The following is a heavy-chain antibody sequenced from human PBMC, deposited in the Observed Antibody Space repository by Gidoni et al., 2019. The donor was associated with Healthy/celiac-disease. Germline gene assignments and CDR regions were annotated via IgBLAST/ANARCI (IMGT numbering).Heavy chain of an antibody. Sequence: EVQLVESGGGLVQPGGSLRLSCAASGFTFSSYWMSWVRQAPGKGLEWVANIKQDGSEKYYVDSVKGRFTISRDNAKNSLYLQMNSLRAEDTAVYYCARDLGPANHGSGNLDYWGQGTLVTVSS. CDR1: GFTFSSYW. D-gene: IGHD3-10*01. CDR3: ARDLGPANHGSGNLDY. CDR2: IKQDGSEK. J-gene: IGHJ4*02. V-gene: IGHV3-7*03.